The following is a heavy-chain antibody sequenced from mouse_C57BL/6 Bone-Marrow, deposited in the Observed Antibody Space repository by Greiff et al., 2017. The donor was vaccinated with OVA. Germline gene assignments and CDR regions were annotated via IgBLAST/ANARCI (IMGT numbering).Heavy chain of an antibody. CDR1: GYTFTNYY. CDR2: IDPSDSYT. V-gene: IGHV1-50*01. J-gene: IGHJ4*01. D-gene: IGHD1-1*01. Sequence: QVQLQQPGAEFVKPGASVKLSCKASGYTFTNYYIQWIKQRPGQGLEWIGEIDPSDSYTNYNQKFKGKATLTVDTSSSTAYMQLSSLKSEDSAVYYCARDNYGRGYAMDYWGQGTSVTVSS. CDR3: ARDNYGRGYAMDY.